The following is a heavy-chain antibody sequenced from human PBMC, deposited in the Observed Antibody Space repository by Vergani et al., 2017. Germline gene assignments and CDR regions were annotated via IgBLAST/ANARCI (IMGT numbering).Heavy chain of an antibody. Sequence: EVQLVESGGGVVRPGGSLRLSCVGSGFAFGDFGMSWFRQVPGKGLVWVAGINWNGGTTIYGDTVTGRFTISRDNAKNSLYLQMNSLRDGETALYYCVGKEGRNQAPFDNWGQGTLVIVSS. J-gene: IGHJ4*02. CDR1: GFAFGDFG. CDR2: INWNGGTT. V-gene: IGHV3-20*04. CDR3: VGKEGRNQAPFDN.